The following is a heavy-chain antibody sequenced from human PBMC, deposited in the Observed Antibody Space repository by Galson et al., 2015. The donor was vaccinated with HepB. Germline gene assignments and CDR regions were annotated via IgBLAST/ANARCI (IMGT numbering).Heavy chain of an antibody. Sequence: SLRLSCAASGFTFSNAWMSWVRQAPGKGLEWVGRIKSKTDGGTTDYAAPVKGRFTISRDDSKNTLYLQMNSLKTEDTAVYYCTTDRRLWFGELQSVWGQGTLVTVSS. D-gene: IGHD3-10*01. V-gene: IGHV3-15*01. J-gene: IGHJ4*02. CDR1: GFTFSNAW. CDR2: IKSKTDGGTT. CDR3: TTDRRLWFGELQSV.